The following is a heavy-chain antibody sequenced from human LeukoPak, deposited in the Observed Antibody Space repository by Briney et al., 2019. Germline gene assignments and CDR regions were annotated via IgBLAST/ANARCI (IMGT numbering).Heavy chain of an antibody. D-gene: IGHD6-13*01. J-gene: IGHJ4*02. Sequence: SETLSLTCTVSGDSLSSNSWSWIRQPPGKGLEWIGYIYYSGSTNYNPSLKSRVTISVDTSKNQFSLKLSSVTAADTAVYYCASFIAAAGIYYFDYGAQGTRVTVS. V-gene: IGHV4-59*08. CDR3: ASFIAAAGIYYFDY. CDR1: GDSLSSNS. CDR2: IYYSGST.